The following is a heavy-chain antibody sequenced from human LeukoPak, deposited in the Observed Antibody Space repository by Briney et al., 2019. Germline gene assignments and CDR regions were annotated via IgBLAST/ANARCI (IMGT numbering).Heavy chain of an antibody. CDR2: IYYSGCT. CDR3: ARAHSGSIYYGMDV. Sequence: SETLSLTCTVSGGSISSYYWSWIRQPPGKGLEWIGYIYYSGCTNYNPSLKSRVTISVDTSKNQFSLKLSSVTAADTAVYYCARAHSGSIYYGMDVWGQGTTVTVSS. D-gene: IGHD2-21*01. CDR1: GGSISSYY. V-gene: IGHV4-59*01. J-gene: IGHJ6*02.